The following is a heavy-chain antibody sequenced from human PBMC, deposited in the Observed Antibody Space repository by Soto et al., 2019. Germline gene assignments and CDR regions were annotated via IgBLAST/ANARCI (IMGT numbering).Heavy chain of an antibody. Sequence: SETLSLTYTVSGAYIRSSYWSWIRRPPGKGLEWIGYIYHSGSTKYNPSLKSRVTISVDTSKNQFSVKLSSVTAADTAVYYCARVWGLDYIDSWGQGTRVTVSS. CDR2: IYHSGST. D-gene: IGHD7-27*01. J-gene: IGHJ4*02. CDR1: GAYIRSSY. V-gene: IGHV4-59*01. CDR3: ARVWGLDYIDS.